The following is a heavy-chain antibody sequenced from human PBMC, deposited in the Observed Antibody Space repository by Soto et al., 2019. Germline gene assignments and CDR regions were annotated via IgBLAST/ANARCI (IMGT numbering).Heavy chain of an antibody. Sequence: SETLSLTCTVSCGSISSYYWSWIRQPAGKGLEWIGRIYTSGSTNYNPSLKSRVTMSVDTSKNQFSLKLSSVTAADTAVYYCARDQWRYCSSTSCYYGMDVWGQGTTVTVSS. CDR2: IYTSGST. D-gene: IGHD2-2*01. J-gene: IGHJ6*02. CDR3: ARDQWRYCSSTSCYYGMDV. V-gene: IGHV4-4*07. CDR1: CGSISSYY.